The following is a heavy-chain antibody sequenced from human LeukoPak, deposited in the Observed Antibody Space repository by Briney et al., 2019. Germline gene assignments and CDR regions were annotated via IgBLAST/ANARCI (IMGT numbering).Heavy chain of an antibody. CDR1: GATIKSYY. CDR2: IYYSGST. Sequence: SETLSLTCTVSGATIKSYYWSWIRQHPGKGLEWIGYIYYSGSTYYNPSLKSRVTISVDTSKNQFSLKLSSVTAADTAVYYCARVKAVDFDYWGQGTLVTVS. V-gene: IGHV4-31*03. J-gene: IGHJ4*02. D-gene: IGHD6-19*01. CDR3: ARVKAVDFDY.